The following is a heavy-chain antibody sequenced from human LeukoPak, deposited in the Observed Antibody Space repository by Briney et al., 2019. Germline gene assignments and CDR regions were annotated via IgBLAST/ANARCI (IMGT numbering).Heavy chain of an antibody. Sequence: SETLSLTCAVYGGSFSGYYWSWIRQPPGKGLEWIGEINHSGSTNYNPSLKSRVTISVDTSKNQFSLKLSSVTAADTAVYYCARQGYEPYYDLWSGYGDAFDIWGQGTMVTVSS. CDR3: ARQGYEPYYDLWSGYGDAFDI. CDR1: GGSFSGYY. V-gene: IGHV4-34*01. D-gene: IGHD3-3*01. J-gene: IGHJ3*02. CDR2: INHSGST.